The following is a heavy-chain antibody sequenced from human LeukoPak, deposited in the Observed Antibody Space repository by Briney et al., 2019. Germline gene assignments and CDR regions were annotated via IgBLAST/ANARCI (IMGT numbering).Heavy chain of an antibody. Sequence: GGSLRLSCAVSGFTFSSYWMNWVRQAPGKGLEWVASIKQDGGEKSYVDSVKGRFTISRDNAKNSLYLQMNSLRAEDTAVYYCARQKYTYYYDSSGYYYDYWGQGTLVTVSS. V-gene: IGHV3-7*01. CDR1: GFTFSSYW. D-gene: IGHD3-22*01. J-gene: IGHJ4*02. CDR3: ARQKYTYYYDSSGYYYDY. CDR2: IKQDGGEK.